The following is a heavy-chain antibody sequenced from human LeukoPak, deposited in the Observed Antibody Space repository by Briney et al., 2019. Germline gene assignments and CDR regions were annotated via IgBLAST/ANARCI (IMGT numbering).Heavy chain of an antibody. CDR2: IYYSGST. V-gene: IGHV4-59*01. CDR1: GGSISSYY. D-gene: IGHD3-16*01. Sequence: SETLSLTCTVSGGSISSYYWSWIRQPPGKGLEWIWYIYYSGSTNYNPSLKSRVTISVDTSKNQFSLKLSSVTAADTAVYYCARDGGNYGMDVWGQGTTVTVSS. CDR3: ARDGGNYGMDV. J-gene: IGHJ6*02.